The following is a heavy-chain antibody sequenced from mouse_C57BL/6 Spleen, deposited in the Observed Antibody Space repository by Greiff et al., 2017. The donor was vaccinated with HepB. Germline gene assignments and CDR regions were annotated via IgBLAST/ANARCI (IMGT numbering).Heavy chain of an antibody. J-gene: IGHJ2*01. CDR2: IDPSDSYT. CDR1: GYTFTSYW. CDR3: ARSWDY. Sequence: QVQLQQPGAELVMPGASVKLSCKASGYTFTSYWMHWVKQRPGQGLEWIGEIDPSDSYTNYNQKFKGKSTLTVDKSSSTAYMQLSSLASEDSAVYYSARSWDYWGQGTTLTVSS. V-gene: IGHV1-69*01.